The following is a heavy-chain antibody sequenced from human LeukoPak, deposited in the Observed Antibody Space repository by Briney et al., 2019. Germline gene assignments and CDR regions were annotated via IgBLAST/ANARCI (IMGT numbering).Heavy chain of an antibody. CDR1: GYSFTSYW. CDR2: IFPGDSDT. V-gene: IGHV5-51*01. J-gene: IGHJ4*02. CDR3: ARRLTYDSRAYYCLDY. D-gene: IGHD3-22*01. Sequence: GESLKISCKGSGYSFTSYWIGWVRQKPGKGLEWMGIIFPGDSDTRYSPSFQGQVTISADKSISTAYLQWSSLKASDTAMYYCARRLTYDSRAYYCLDYWGQGTLVTVSS.